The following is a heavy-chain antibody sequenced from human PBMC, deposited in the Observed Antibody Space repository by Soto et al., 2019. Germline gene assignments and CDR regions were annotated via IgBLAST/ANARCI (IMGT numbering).Heavy chain of an antibody. Sequence: HVQLHQSGPRLVKPSQTLSLECSVIGGSVNTGDNYWSWVRQSPGRGLVWIGYIYHTGNTFYNPALENRVTMSVDASKNQFSLTLTSVTAADTAVYFCAREPLDGMDVWGQGTNVTVSS. CDR3: AREPLDGMDV. CDR1: GGSVNTGDNY. J-gene: IGHJ6*02. CDR2: IYHTGNT. V-gene: IGHV4-30-4*01.